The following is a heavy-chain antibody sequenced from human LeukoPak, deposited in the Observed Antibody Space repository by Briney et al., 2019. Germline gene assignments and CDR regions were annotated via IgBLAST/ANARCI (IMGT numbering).Heavy chain of an antibody. V-gene: IGHV3-21*01. CDR2: ISSSSSYI. J-gene: IGHJ3*02. CDR3: ARIRVDAFDI. D-gene: IGHD6-13*01. CDR1: GFTFSSYS. Sequence: GGSLRLSCAASGFTFSSYSMNWVRQAPGKGLEWVSSISSSSSYIYYADSVKARFTISRDNAKNSLYLQMNSLRAEDTAVYYCARIRVDAFDIWGQGTMVTVSS.